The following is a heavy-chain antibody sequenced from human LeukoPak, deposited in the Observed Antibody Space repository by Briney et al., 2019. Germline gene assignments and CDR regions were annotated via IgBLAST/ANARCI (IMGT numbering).Heavy chain of an antibody. V-gene: IGHV3-53*01. CDR3: ARRAGEYSHPYDY. Sequence: GGSLRLSCTVSGFPVSINSMSWVRQAPGKGLEWVSFIYSGGNTHYSDSVKGRFTISRDSSKNTLYLQMNSLRAGDTAVYYCARRAGEYSHPYDYWGQGTLVTVSS. CDR2: IYSGGNT. J-gene: IGHJ4*02. D-gene: IGHD4-17*01. CDR1: GFPVSINS.